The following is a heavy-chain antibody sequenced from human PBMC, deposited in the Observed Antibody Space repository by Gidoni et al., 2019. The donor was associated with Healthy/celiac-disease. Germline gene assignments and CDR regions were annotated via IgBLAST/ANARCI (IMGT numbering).Heavy chain of an antibody. CDR3: AKGSVVVAATDAFDI. J-gene: IGHJ3*02. D-gene: IGHD2-15*01. CDR2: ISGSGGST. Sequence: EVQLLESGGCLVQPGGSLRLSCPASGFTFSTDALSRGRQAPGKGLEWVSAISGSGGSTYDADSVKGRFTISRDNSKNTLYLQMNSLRAEDTAVYYCAKGSVVVAATDAFDIWGQGTMVTVSS. V-gene: IGHV3-23*01. CDR1: GFTFSTDA.